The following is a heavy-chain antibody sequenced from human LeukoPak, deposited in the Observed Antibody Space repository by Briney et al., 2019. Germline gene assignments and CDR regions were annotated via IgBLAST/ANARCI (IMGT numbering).Heavy chain of an antibody. J-gene: IGHJ5*02. CDR2: IYYSGST. CDR3: ASCLDYGDSLRWFDP. CDR1: GGSISSYY. D-gene: IGHD4-17*01. Sequence: SETLSLTCTVSGGSISSYYWSWIRQPPGKGLEWIGYIYYSGSTNYNPSLKSRVTISVDTSKNQFSLKLSSVTAADTAVYYCASCLDYGDSLRWFDPWGQGTLVTVSS. V-gene: IGHV4-59*01.